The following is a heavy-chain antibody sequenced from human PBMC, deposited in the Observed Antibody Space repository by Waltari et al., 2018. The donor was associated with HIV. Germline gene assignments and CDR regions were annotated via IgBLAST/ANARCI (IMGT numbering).Heavy chain of an antibody. V-gene: IGHV3-23*01. CDR3: AKLVTVAGTSADF. CDR1: GFIVGSPA. J-gene: IGHJ4*02. Sequence: EVQLLESGGGLVQSGGSLRLSCAVSGFIVGSPAMSWARQAPGKGLEWVSVISGDGSTYYAGSVKGRFTISRDSSKNTVYLQMNALRVEDTAIYSCAKLVTVAGTSADFWGQGTLVSVSS. CDR2: ISGDGST. D-gene: IGHD6-19*01.